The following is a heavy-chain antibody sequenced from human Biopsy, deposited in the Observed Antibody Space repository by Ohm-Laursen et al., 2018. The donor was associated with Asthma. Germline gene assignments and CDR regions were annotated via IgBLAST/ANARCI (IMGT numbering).Heavy chain of an antibody. CDR2: GGSYYDGGLK. Sequence: SLRLSCSASGFTFRSYAMHWVRQAPGKELEWVAVGGSYYDGGLKYYADSVNGRFTVSRDDSKNTLYLQMNSLRPDDAAVYYCARDVMEWYLPAFDFWGQGTLVTVSS. D-gene: IGHD3-3*01. J-gene: IGHJ4*02. V-gene: IGHV3-30-3*01. CDR3: ARDVMEWYLPAFDF. CDR1: GFTFRSYA.